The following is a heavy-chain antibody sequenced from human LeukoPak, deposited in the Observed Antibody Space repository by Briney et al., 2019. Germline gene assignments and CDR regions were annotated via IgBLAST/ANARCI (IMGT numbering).Heavy chain of an antibody. CDR2: IRYDGSNK. D-gene: IGHD3-3*01. V-gene: IGHV3-30*02. J-gene: IGHJ4*02. CDR3: AKGPIFGVVPFDY. Sequence: PGGSLRPSCAASGFTFSSYGMHWVRQAPGKGLEWVAFIRYDGSNKYYAGSVKGRFTISRDNSKNTLYLQVNSLRAEDTAVYYCAKGPIFGVVPFDYWGQGTLVTVSS. CDR1: GFTFSSYG.